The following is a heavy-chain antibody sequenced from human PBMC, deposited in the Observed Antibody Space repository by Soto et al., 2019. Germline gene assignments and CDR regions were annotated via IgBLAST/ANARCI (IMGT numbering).Heavy chain of an antibody. J-gene: IGHJ4*02. CDR3: AKDKGGPRIAVAGGYFDY. CDR2: ISGSGGST. V-gene: IGHV3-23*01. D-gene: IGHD6-19*01. Sequence: GGSLRLSCAASGFTFSSYAMSWVRQAPGKGLEWVSAISGSGGSTYYADSVKGRFTISRDNSKNTLYLQMNSLRAEDTAVYYCAKDKGGPRIAVAGGYFDYWGQGTLVTVSS. CDR1: GFTFSSYA.